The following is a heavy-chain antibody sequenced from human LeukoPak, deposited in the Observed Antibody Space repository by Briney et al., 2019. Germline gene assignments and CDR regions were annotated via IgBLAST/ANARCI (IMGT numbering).Heavy chain of an antibody. J-gene: IGHJ6*02. CDR3: ARDLARYFDWLFPPDEYYYYGMDV. D-gene: IGHD3-9*01. V-gene: IGHV1-18*01. CDR1: GYTFTSYG. Sequence: ASVKVSCKASGYTFTSYGISWVRQAPGQGHEWMGWISVYNGNTNYAQKLQGRVTMTTDTSTSTAYMELKSLRSDDTAVYYCARDLARYFDWLFPPDEYYYYGMDVWGQGTTVTVSS. CDR2: ISVYNGNT.